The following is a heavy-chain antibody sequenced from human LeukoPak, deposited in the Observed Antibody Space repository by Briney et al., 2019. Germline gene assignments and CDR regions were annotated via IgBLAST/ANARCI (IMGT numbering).Heavy chain of an antibody. CDR3: ARDGIAAAAPRDAFDI. Sequence: ASVKVSCKASGYTFTGYYMHWVRQAPGQGPEWMGWINPNSGGTNYAQKFQGRVTMTRDTSISTAYMELSRLRSDDTAVYYCARDGIAAAAPRDAFDIWGQGTMVTVSS. CDR1: GYTFTGYY. V-gene: IGHV1-2*02. CDR2: INPNSGGT. D-gene: IGHD6-13*01. J-gene: IGHJ3*02.